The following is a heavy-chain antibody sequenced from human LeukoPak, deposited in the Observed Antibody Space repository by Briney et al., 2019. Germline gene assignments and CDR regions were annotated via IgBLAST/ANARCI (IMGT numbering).Heavy chain of an antibody. D-gene: IGHD6-19*01. CDR1: GGSITSSSYY. V-gene: IGHV4-39*01. Sequence: SETLSLTCTVSGGSITSSSYYWGWIRQPPGKGLEWIGSIYYSGSIYYNPSLKSRVTISVDTSKNQFSLKLSSVTAADTAVYFCTRRGAVAADFDYWGQGTLLTVSS. CDR2: IYYSGSI. CDR3: TRRGAVAADFDY. J-gene: IGHJ4*02.